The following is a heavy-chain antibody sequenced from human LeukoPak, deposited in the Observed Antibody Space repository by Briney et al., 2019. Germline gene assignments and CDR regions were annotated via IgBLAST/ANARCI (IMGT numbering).Heavy chain of an antibody. V-gene: IGHV3-30-3*01. J-gene: IGHJ4*02. CDR3: TSLKDY. CDR2: ISYDGSNK. CDR1: GFTFSSYA. Sequence: PGGSLRLSCAASGFTFSSYAMHWVRQAPGKGLEWVAVISYDGSNKYYADSVKGRFTISRDNSKNTLYLQMNSLRAEDTAVYYCTSLKDYWSQGTLVTVS.